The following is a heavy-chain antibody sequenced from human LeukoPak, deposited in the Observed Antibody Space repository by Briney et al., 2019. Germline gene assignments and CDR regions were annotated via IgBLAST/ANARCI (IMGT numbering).Heavy chain of an antibody. CDR3: ATDRSYFFPSRGYP. J-gene: IGHJ4*02. CDR1: GDTLTDLS. Sequence: SSVKVSCKVSGDTLTDLSMHWVRQAPGKGLEWMGGFAPEHGETLYAQKFQGRVTMTEDTSTACMELSSLRSEDTAVYYFATDRSYFFPSRGYPWGQGTLV. CDR2: FAPEHGET. V-gene: IGHV1-24*01. D-gene: IGHD3-22*01.